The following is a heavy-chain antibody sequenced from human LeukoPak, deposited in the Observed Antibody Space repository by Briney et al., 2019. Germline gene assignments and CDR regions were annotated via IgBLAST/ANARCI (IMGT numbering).Heavy chain of an antibody. Sequence: GGSLRLSCAASGFTFSSYEMNWVRQAPGKGLEWVSYISSSGSTIYYADSVKGRFTISRDNAKNSLYLQMNSLRAEDTAVYYCARTHYDRLGYFDYWGQGTLATVSS. CDR3: ARTHYDRLGYFDY. D-gene: IGHD3-3*01. J-gene: IGHJ4*02. CDR2: ISSSGSTI. CDR1: GFTFSSYE. V-gene: IGHV3-48*03.